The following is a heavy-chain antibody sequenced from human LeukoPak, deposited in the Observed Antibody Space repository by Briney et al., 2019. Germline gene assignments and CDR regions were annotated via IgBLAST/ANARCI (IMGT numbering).Heavy chain of an antibody. V-gene: IGHV3-11*04. CDR2: ISSSSSTI. Sequence: LSLTCTVSGGSIRSSYYYWGWIRQPPGKGLEWVSYISSSSSTIYYADSVKGRFTISRDNAKNSLYLQMNSLRDEDTAVYYCARDLDRMTTVTTHHWGQGTLVTVSS. J-gene: IGHJ5*02. D-gene: IGHD4-17*01. CDR1: GGSIRSSYYY. CDR3: ARDLDRMTTVTTHH.